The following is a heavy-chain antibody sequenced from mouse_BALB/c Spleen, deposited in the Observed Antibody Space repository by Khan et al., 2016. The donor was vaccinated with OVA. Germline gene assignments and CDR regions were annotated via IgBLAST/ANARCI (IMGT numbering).Heavy chain of an antibody. Sequence: EVQLQESGPGLVKPSQSLSLTCTVTGYSITSGYVWNWIRQFPGNQLEWMGYISYSGSTNYNPSLKSRISITRDTSKNQFFLQLNSVTTEDTATYYCDRTARIKYWGQGTTLTVSS. V-gene: IGHV3-2*02. CDR3: DRTARIKY. CDR1: GYSITSGYV. CDR2: ISYSGST. D-gene: IGHD1-2*01. J-gene: IGHJ2*01.